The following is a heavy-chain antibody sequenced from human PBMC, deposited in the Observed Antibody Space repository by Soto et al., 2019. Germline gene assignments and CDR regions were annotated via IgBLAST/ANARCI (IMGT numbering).Heavy chain of an antibody. CDR2: IIPIFGTA. CDR1: GGTFSSYA. D-gene: IGHD6-13*01. V-gene: IGHV1-69*01. J-gene: IGHJ4*02. CDR3: ARGSLNSSWRTIRAPFGYYFDY. Sequence: QVQLVQSGAEVKKPGSSVKVSCKASGGTFSSYAISWVRQSPGQGLEWMGGIIPIFGTANYAQQFQGRVTITADESTSTDYMELSSLRSEDTAVYYCARGSLNSSWRTIRAPFGYYFDYWGQGTLVTVSS.